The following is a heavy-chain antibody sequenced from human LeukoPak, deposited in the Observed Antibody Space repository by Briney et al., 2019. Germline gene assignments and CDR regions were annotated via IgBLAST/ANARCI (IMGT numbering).Heavy chain of an antibody. CDR1: GYTFTGYY. Sequence: ASVKVSCKASGYTFTGYYMHWVRQAPGQGLEWMGWINPNSGGTNYAQKFQGRVTMTRDTSISTAYMELSRLRSDDTAVHYCARGLTVVRGVIGYWGQGTLVTVSS. V-gene: IGHV1-2*02. CDR3: ARGLTVVRGVIGY. J-gene: IGHJ4*02. CDR2: INPNSGGT. D-gene: IGHD3-10*01.